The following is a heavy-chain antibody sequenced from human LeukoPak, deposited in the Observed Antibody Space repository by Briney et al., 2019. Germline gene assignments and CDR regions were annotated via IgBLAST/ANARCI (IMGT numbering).Heavy chain of an antibody. CDR2: IYYSGST. CDR3: ARQMGYYYYSGDYNWFDP. CDR1: GGSISSSSYY. D-gene: IGHD3-10*01. V-gene: IGHV4-39*01. J-gene: IGHJ5*02. Sequence: SETLSLTCTVSGGSISSSSYYWGWIRQPPGKGLECIGSIYYSGSTYYNPSLKSRVTISVDTSKNQFSLKLSSVTAADTAVYYCARQMGYYYYSGDYNWFDPWGQGTLVTVSS.